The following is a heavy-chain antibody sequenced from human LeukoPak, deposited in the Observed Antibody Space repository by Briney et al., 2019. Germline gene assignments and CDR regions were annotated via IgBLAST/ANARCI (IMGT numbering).Heavy chain of an antibody. J-gene: IGHJ4*02. CDR1: GGSISSYY. Sequence: SETLSLTCSVSGGSISSYYWSWIRQPAGKGLEWIGYIYYSGSTYYNPSLKSRVTISVDTSKNQFSLKLSSVTAADTAVYYCARDSGSYCFNWGQGTLVTVSS. V-gene: IGHV4-59*06. CDR3: ARDSGSYCFN. CDR2: IYYSGST. D-gene: IGHD1-26*01.